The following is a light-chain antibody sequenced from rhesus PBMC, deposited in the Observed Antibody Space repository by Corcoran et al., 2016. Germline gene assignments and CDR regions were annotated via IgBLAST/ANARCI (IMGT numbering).Light chain of an antibody. CDR3: LQHNSYPLT. CDR2: ATS. V-gene: IGKV1-28*01. Sequence: DIQMTQSPSSLSASVGDTVTITCRASQGISSSLGWFQQKPGTAPKLLIYATSTLESGVPSRVSGSGSGTEFTRTISSLQPEDFAAYYCLQHNSYPLTFGGGTKVEIK. CDR1: QGISSS. J-gene: IGKJ4*01.